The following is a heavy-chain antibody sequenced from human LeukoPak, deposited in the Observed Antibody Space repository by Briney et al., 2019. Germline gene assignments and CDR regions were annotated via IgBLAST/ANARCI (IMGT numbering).Heavy chain of an antibody. D-gene: IGHD2-8*01. CDR2: INWNGGNT. Sequence: GVSQRLSYAASGFTFDDYDMSWVRQAPAKAREWVSGINWNGGNTGYADSLERRYTISRDNAKNYLYLHMNSVRAEDSALYSCARDIVLMVGHTGYTNGRDCEYWGQGNLVTVSS. CDR3: ARDIVLMVGHTGYTNGRDCEY. J-gene: IGHJ4*02. V-gene: IGHV3-20*03. CDR1: GFTFDDYD.